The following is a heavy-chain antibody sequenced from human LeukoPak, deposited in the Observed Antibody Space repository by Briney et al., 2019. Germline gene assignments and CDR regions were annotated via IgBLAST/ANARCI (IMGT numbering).Heavy chain of an antibody. V-gene: IGHV3-9*01. J-gene: IGHJ4*02. Sequence: GGSLRLTCAASGFTFDDYAMHWVGQAPGKGLEWVSGISWNSGSIGYADSVKGRFTISRDNAKNSLYLQMNSLRAEDTALYYCAKDTGYESGPGYYFDYWGQGTLVTVSS. CDR2: ISWNSGSI. D-gene: IGHD3-22*01. CDR3: AKDTGYESGPGYYFDY. CDR1: GFTFDDYA.